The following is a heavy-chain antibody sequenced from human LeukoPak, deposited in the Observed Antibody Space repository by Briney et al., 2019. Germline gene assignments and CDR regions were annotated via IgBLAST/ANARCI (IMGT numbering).Heavy chain of an antibody. CDR2: INPSGGST. CDR1: GYTFTSYY. J-gene: IGHJ3*02. Sequence: GASVKVSCKASGYTFTSYYMHLVRQAPGQGLEWMGIINPSGGSTSYAQKFQGRVTMTRDTSTSTVYMELSRLRSDDTAVYYGSVVPAAYDAFDIWGQGTMVTVSS. V-gene: IGHV1-46*01. CDR3: SVVPAAYDAFDI. D-gene: IGHD2-2*01.